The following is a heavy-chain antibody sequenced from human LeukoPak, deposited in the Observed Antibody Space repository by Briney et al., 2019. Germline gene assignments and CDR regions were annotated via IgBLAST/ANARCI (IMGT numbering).Heavy chain of an antibody. V-gene: IGHV1-69*06. J-gene: IGHJ3*02. Sequence: ASVKVSCKASGGTFSSYAISWVRQAPGQGLEWMGGIIPIFGTANYAQKFQCRVTITADKSTSTAYMELSNLRSEDTAVYYCARDGYSSGQTRAFDIWGQGTMVTVSS. CDR2: IIPIFGTA. CDR1: GGTFSSYA. D-gene: IGHD6-19*01. CDR3: ARDGYSSGQTRAFDI.